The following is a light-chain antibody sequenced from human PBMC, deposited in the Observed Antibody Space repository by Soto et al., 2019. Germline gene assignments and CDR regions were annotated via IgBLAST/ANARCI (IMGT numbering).Light chain of an antibody. J-gene: IGKJ1*01. CDR1: QSVNRW. CDR2: DAS. CDR3: QQFKDYVWT. V-gene: IGKV1-5*01. Sequence: DIQMTQSPSTLSASVGDRVTITCRASQSVNRWLAWYQQKPGRAPSLIIYDASTLERGVPSRFSGSGSGTEFTLIISNLQPDDFATYYCQQFKDYVWTFGQGTKVDIK.